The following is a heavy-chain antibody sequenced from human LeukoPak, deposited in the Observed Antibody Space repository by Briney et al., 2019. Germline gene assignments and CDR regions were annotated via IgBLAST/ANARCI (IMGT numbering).Heavy chain of an antibody. CDR1: GFSLGTRGGG. D-gene: IGHD6-13*01. V-gene: IGHV2-5*02. Sequence: SGPTLVKPPQTLTLTCTFSGFSLGTRGGGVGWIRQPPGKALEWLTLIYWDDDKRYSPSLKSRLTITKDTSKNQVVLTMTNMDPVDTATYYCALSGIAAAGGWFDPWGQGTLVTVSS. J-gene: IGHJ5*02. CDR3: ALSGIAAAGGWFDP. CDR2: IYWDDDK.